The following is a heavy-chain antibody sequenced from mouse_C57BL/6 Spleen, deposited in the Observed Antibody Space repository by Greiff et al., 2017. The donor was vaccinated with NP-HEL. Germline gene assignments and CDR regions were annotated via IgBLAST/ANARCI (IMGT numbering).Heavy chain of an antibody. CDR1: GYTFTSYT. Sequence: QVQLQQSGAELARPGASVKMSCKASGYTFTSYTMHWVKQRPGQGLEWIGYINPSSGYTKYNQKFKDKATLTADKSSSTAHMQLSSLTSEDSAVYYCARDGYLFAYWGQGTLVTVSA. J-gene: IGHJ3*01. V-gene: IGHV1-4*01. CDR2: INPSSGYT. CDR3: ARDGYLFAY. D-gene: IGHD2-3*01.